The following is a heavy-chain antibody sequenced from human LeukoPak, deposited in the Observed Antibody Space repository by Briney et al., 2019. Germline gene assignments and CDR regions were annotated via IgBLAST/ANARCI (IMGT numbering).Heavy chain of an antibody. CDR1: GFTFSNYA. CDR3: VIWGDYDVLTGYYVPDY. CDR2: ITGSGTNR. V-gene: IGHV3-23*01. Sequence: GGSLRLSCVASGFTFSNYAMSWVRQAPGKGLEWVSAITGSGTNRYYADSLKGRFTTSRDNSKNTMFLQMNSLRDEDTAIYYCVIWGDYDVLTGYYVPDYWGQGTLVTVAS. J-gene: IGHJ4*02. D-gene: IGHD3-9*01.